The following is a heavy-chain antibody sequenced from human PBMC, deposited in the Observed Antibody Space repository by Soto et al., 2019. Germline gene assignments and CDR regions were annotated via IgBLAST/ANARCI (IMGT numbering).Heavy chain of an antibody. Sequence: PSETLSLTCTVSGGSISTYYWTWIRQPPGKGLEWIGYISYSGSTNYNPSLKSRLTISLNTSKEHFSLKLSSVTAADTAVYYCARGTRATQDYYYFYGMDVWGQGTTVTVSS. CDR3: ARGTRATQDYYYFYGMDV. J-gene: IGHJ6*02. CDR1: GGSISTYY. CDR2: ISYSGST. V-gene: IGHV4-59*01.